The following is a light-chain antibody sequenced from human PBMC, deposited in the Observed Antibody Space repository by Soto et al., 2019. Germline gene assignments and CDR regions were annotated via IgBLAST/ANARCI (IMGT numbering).Light chain of an antibody. CDR2: DAS. CDR1: QSISSW. J-gene: IGKJ1*01. V-gene: IGKV1-5*01. Sequence: DIQMTQSPSTLSASVGDRVTITCRASQSISSWLAWYQQKPGKAPKLLIYDASNLESGAPSRFSGSGSGTEFTLTISSLQPDDFATYYCQQYSSYWTFGQGTKVDIK. CDR3: QQYSSYWT.